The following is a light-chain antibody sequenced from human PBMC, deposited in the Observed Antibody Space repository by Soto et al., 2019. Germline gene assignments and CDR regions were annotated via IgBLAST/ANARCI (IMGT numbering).Light chain of an antibody. J-gene: IGKJ1*01. CDR2: GAS. CDR3: QQFSSTPSWT. V-gene: IGKV1-9*01. Sequence: DIQLTQSPSFLSASVGDRVTITCRASQGTSSYLAWFQQKPGRAPKLLIYGASTLQSGVPARFSGSGSGTDFTLTIRRMEPEDFAVYYCQQFSSTPSWTFGQGTTVDIK. CDR1: QGTSSY.